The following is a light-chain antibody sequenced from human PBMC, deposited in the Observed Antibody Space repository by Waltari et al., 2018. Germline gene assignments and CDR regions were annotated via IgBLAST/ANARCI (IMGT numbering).Light chain of an antibody. CDR3: KSYTSSSTLL. J-gene: IGLJ2*01. CDR1: SSDVGGYNY. Sequence: QSALTQPASVSGSLGQSITISCTGTSSDVGGYNYVSWYQQPPGKAPKLIIYEVTNRPSGFLNRFSGSKSGNTASLTISGLQAEDEADYYCKSYTSSSTLLFGGGTKLTVL. V-gene: IGLV2-14*01. CDR2: EVT.